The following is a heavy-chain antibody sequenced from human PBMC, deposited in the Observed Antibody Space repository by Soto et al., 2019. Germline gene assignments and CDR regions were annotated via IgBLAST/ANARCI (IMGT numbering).Heavy chain of an antibody. Sequence: SETLSLTCTVSGGSISSGGYYWSWIRQHPGKGLEWIGYIYYSGRTDYNPSLKSRVIISIDTSKNQFSLNLNSVSAADTAVYYCARELSNSPDYFDYWGQGSLVTVSS. D-gene: IGHD6-6*01. CDR2: IYYSGRT. CDR3: ARELSNSPDYFDY. V-gene: IGHV4-30-4*08. CDR1: GGSISSGGYY. J-gene: IGHJ4*02.